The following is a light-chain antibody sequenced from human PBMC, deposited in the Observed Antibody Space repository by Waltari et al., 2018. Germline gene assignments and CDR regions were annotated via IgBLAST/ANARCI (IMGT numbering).Light chain of an antibody. J-gene: IGKJ1*01. V-gene: IGKV2-28*01. CDR3: MQALQTPRT. CDR2: LGS. CDR1: QSLLHSKGYNY. Sequence: DIVMTQSPLSLPVTPGEPASISCRSSQSLLHSKGYNYLDWYLQKPGQSPQLLIYLGSNRASGVPDRFSGSGSGTDFKLKISRVEAEDVGVYYCMQALQTPRTFGQGTTV.